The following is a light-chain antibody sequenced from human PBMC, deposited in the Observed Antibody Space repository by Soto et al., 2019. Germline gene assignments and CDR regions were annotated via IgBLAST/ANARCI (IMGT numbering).Light chain of an antibody. CDR2: DVS. V-gene: IGLV2-14*01. Sequence: QSALTQPASVSGSPGQSITISCTGTSSDVGGYNYVSWYQQHPGKAPKLMIYDVSNRPSGVSNRFSGSKSGNTASLTISGLQAEDEADYYCSSYASSGTVLFGGGTKVTVL. CDR3: SSYASSGTVL. J-gene: IGLJ2*01. CDR1: SSDVGGYNY.